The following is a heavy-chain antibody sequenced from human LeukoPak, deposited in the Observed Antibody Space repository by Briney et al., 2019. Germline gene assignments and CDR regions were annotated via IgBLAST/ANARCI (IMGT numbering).Heavy chain of an antibody. V-gene: IGHV4-39*07. CDR3: ARSFDYYDSSALDY. J-gene: IGHJ4*02. Sequence: SETLSLTCTVSGGSISSNSYYWGWIRQPPGKGLEWIGSISYSGTTYYSPSLKSRATISVDTSKNQFSLKLSSVTAADTAVYYCARSFDYYDSSALDYWGQGTLVTVSS. CDR1: GGSISSNSYY. CDR2: ISYSGTT. D-gene: IGHD3-22*01.